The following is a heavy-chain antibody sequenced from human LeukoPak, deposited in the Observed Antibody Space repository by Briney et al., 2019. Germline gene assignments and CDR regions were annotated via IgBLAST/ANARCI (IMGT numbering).Heavy chain of an antibody. CDR2: IYYSGST. Sequence: SETLSLTCTVSGGSISSYYWSWIRQPPGKGLEWIGYIYYSGSTNYNPSLKSRVTISVDTSKNQFSLKLSSVTAADTAVYYCARDMYYDILTGYYGGYNWFDPWGQGTLVTVSS. CDR3: ARDMYYDILTGYYGGYNWFDP. V-gene: IGHV4-59*01. J-gene: IGHJ5*02. D-gene: IGHD3-9*01. CDR1: GGSISSYY.